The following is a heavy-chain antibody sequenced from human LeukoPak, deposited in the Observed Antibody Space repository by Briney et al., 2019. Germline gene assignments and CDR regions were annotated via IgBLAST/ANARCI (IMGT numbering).Heavy chain of an antibody. CDR2: IYYSGST. V-gene: IGHV4-61*05. CDR1: GGSISSGSYY. CDR3: ARHPRVAGKGGFDY. Sequence: PSETLSLTCSVSGGSISSGSYYWDWIRQPPGKGLEWIGYIYYSGSTNYNPSLKSRVTISVDTSKNQFSLKLSSVTAADTAVYYCARHPRVAGKGGFDYWGQGTLVTVSS. J-gene: IGHJ4*02. D-gene: IGHD6-19*01.